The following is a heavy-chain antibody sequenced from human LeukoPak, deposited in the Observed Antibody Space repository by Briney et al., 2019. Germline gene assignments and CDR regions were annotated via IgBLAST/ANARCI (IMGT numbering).Heavy chain of an antibody. CDR3: ARERASYYYYMDV. CDR1: GYTFTGYY. V-gene: IGHV1-2*02. CDR2: INPNSGGT. Sequence: ASVKVSCKASGYTFTGYYMHWVRQAPGQGLEWMGWINPNSGGTNYAQKFQGRVIMTRDTSISTAYMELSRLRSDDTAVYYCARERASYYYYMDVWGKGTTVTVSS. J-gene: IGHJ6*03.